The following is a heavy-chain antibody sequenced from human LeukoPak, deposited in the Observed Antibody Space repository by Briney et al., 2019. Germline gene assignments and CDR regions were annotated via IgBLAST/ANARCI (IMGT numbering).Heavy chain of an antibody. Sequence: SEALSLTSTVSGGSISSHYWSWIRQPPGKGLEWIGYIYYSGSTNYNPSLKSRVTISVDTSKNQFSLKLSSVTAADTAVYYCARVVVDTAMVTGYYYMDVWGEGTTVTVSS. V-gene: IGHV4-59*11. CDR3: ARVVVDTAMVTGYYYMDV. CDR1: GGSISSHY. CDR2: IYYSGST. D-gene: IGHD5-18*01. J-gene: IGHJ6*03.